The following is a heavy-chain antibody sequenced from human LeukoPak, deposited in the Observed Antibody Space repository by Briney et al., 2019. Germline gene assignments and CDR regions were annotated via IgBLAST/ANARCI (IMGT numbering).Heavy chain of an antibody. D-gene: IGHD6-13*01. CDR2: IDTTSAYI. J-gene: IGHJ4*02. CDR1: GFTFSDYA. CDR3: ARGAAAFDY. Sequence: GGSLRLSCAASGFTFSDYAINWVRQAPGKGLEWVSAIDTTSAYIYYADSVRGRFTISRDNAKNSLYLQMDSLRDEDTAVFYCARGAAAFDYWGQGTLVTVSS. V-gene: IGHV3-21*01.